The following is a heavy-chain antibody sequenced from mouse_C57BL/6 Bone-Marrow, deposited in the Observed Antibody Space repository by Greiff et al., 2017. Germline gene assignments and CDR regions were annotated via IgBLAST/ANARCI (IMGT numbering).Heavy chain of an antibody. CDR2: ISYDGSN. CDR3: ARNRRFAY. Sequence: EVKLVESGPGLVKPSQSLSLTCSVTGYSITSGYYWNWIRQFPGNKLEWMGYISYDGSNNYNPSLKNRISITRDTSKNQFFLKLNSVTTEDTATXDYARNRRFAYWGQGTLVTVSA. J-gene: IGHJ3*01. CDR1: GYSITSGYY. V-gene: IGHV3-6*01.